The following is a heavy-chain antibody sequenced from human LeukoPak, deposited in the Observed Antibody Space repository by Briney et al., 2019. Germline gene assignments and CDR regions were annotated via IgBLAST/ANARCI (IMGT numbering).Heavy chain of an antibody. CDR2: INPYNGNT. CDR1: GYTFTSYG. Sequence: ASVKVSCKASGYTFTSYGISWVRQAPGQGLEWMGWINPYNGNTNYAQKLQGRVTVTTDTSTSTAYMELRSLRSDDTAVYDCARGGTRDDNLNDVPPYYFDFWGQVTLFSVSS. V-gene: IGHV1-18*01. J-gene: IGHJ4*02. CDR3: ARGGTRDDNLNDVPPYYFDF. D-gene: IGHD1-1*01.